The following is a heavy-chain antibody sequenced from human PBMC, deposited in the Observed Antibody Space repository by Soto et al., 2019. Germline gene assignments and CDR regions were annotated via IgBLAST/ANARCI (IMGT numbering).Heavy chain of an antibody. V-gene: IGHV1-69*02. CDR3: ASHFTGVLVLGASPPGGDNYGWDV. CDR2: IIPILDIP. CDR1: GGTFIRYT. D-gene: IGHD2-15*01. Sequence: QVQLVQSGAEVKKPGSSVKVSCKASGGTFIRYTISWVRQAPGQGLEWMGRIIPILDIPNYAQNFQGRVTITADKSTSTAYMELSSLRSDDTAVYYCASHFTGVLVLGASPPGGDNYGWDVWGQGTTVTVSS. J-gene: IGHJ6*02.